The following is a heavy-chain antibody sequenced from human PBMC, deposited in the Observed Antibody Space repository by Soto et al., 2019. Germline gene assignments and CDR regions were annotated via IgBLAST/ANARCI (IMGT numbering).Heavy chain of an antibody. V-gene: IGHV1-18*01. Sequence: QVQLVQSGADVKKPGASVKVSCKASGYTFTDYGISWVRQAPGQGLEWMGWISAYNGNTNYAQKRNGRVTMTTDTSTRTANMELRSLRSDDTAVYYCARGGSGTVMIGCDYWGQGTLVTVSS. J-gene: IGHJ4*02. CDR3: ARGGSGTVMIGCDY. CDR2: ISAYNGNT. D-gene: IGHD1-1*01. CDR1: GYTFTDYG.